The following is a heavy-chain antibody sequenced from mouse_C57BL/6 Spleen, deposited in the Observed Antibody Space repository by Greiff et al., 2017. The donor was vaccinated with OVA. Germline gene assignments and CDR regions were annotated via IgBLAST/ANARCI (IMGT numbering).Heavy chain of an antibody. V-gene: IGHV1-63*01. Sequence: QVQLQQSGAELVRPGTSVKMSCKASGYTFTNYWIGWAKQRPGHGLEWIGDIYPGGGYTNYNEKFKGTATLTADKSSSTAYMQFSSLTSEDSAIYYGARRDYEGYYFDYWGQGTTLTVSS. D-gene: IGHD3-3*01. CDR3: ARRDYEGYYFDY. CDR2: IYPGGGYT. CDR1: GYTFTNYW. J-gene: IGHJ2*01.